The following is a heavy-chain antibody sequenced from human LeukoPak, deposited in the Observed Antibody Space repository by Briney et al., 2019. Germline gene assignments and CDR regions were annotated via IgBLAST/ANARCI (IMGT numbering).Heavy chain of an antibody. CDR2: INGDGSST. Sequence: GGSLRLSCAASGFTSSSYWMHWVRQAPGKGLVWVSRINGDGSSTGYADSVKGRFTISRDNAKNTLYRQMNSLRVEDTAVYYCARGNYLQTNWGQGTLVNVSS. J-gene: IGHJ4*02. V-gene: IGHV3-74*01. CDR1: GFTSSSYW. CDR3: ARGNYLQTN. D-gene: IGHD5-24*01.